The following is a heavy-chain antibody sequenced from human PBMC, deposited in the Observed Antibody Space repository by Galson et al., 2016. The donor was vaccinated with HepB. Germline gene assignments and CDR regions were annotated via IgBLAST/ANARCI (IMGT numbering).Heavy chain of an antibody. CDR2: ISYDENNI. D-gene: IGHD3-16*01. CDR3: ARGMTLFGFFDY. CDR1: GFTFSSYG. J-gene: IGHJ4*02. Sequence: SLRLSCAASGFTFSSYGMHWVRQAPGKGLEWVAAISYDENNISYGDSVKGRFTISRDNSKNTLYLQMNSLRAEDTAVYYCARGMTLFGFFDYWGQGTLVTVSS. V-gene: IGHV3-30*03.